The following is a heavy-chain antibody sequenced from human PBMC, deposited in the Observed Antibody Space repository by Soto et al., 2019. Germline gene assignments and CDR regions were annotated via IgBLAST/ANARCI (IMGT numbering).Heavy chain of an antibody. CDR2: IYYSGST. V-gene: IGHV4-59*12. CDR1: GDSMSKYY. CDR3: ARVGGD. Sequence: QVLPQESGPRLVRPSETLSLTCSVSGDSMSKYYWAWIRQPPGKGLEWLGYIYYSGSTYYNPSLKGRVAFSVDKSKNQFSLKLSAVTAADTAFYYCARVGGDWGQGTLVTVSS. J-gene: IGHJ4*02.